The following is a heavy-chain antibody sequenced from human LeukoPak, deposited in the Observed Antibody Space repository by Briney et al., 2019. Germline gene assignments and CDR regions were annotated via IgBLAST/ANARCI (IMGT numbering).Heavy chain of an antibody. CDR1: GFTFDDYG. CDR3: AKDNYYDSSGYYVPLDY. CDR2: ISSSSSYR. J-gene: IGHJ4*02. D-gene: IGHD3-22*01. V-gene: IGHV3-21*01. Sequence: PGGSLRPSCAASGFTFDDYGMSWVRQAPGKGLEWVSSISSSSSYRYYADSVKGRFTISRDNAKNSLYLQMNSLRDEDTAVYYCAKDNYYDSSGYYVPLDYWGQGTLVTVSS.